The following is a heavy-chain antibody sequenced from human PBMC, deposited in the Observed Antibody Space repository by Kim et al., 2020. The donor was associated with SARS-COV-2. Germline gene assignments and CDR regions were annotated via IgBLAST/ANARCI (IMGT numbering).Heavy chain of an antibody. Sequence: GGSLRLSCAASGFSFSDYYMSWIRQAPGKGLEWVAYINSDGSSTEYADSVNGRFTISRDNAKKSLSLQMNRLTPEDTAVYYCVREPASRGQGTFVTVSS. CDR1: GFSFSDYY. J-gene: IGHJ4*02. CDR3: VREPAS. V-gene: IGHV3-11*01. CDR2: INSDGSST.